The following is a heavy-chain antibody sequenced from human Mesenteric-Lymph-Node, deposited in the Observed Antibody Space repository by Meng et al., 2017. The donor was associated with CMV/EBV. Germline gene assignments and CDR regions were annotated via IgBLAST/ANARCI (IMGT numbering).Heavy chain of an antibody. CDR2: ISYDGSNK. V-gene: IGHV3-30*04. Sequence: GGSLRLSCAASGFTFSSYAMHWVRQAPGKGLEWVAVISYDGSNKYYADSVKGRFTISRDNSKNTLYLQMNSLKAEDTAVYYCARWGGPTTGFDYWGQGTLVTVSS. CDR3: ARWGGPTTGFDY. J-gene: IGHJ4*02. D-gene: IGHD1-26*01. CDR1: GFTFSSYA.